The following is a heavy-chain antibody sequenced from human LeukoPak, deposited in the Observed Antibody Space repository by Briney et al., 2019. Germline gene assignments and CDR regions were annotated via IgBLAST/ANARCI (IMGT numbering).Heavy chain of an antibody. D-gene: IGHD4-17*01. Sequence: GRSLRLSCAASGFTFSSYAMSWVRQAPGKGLEWVSYISSTGTSIYYADSVKGRFTISRDNAKNSLYLQMNSLRAEDTAVYYCARDDGDNAYDYWGQGTLVTVSS. J-gene: IGHJ4*02. V-gene: IGHV3-48*01. CDR2: ISSTGTSI. CDR3: ARDDGDNAYDY. CDR1: GFTFSSYA.